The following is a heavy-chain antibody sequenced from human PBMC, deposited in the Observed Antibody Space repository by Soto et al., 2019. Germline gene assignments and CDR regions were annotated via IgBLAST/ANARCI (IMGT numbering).Heavy chain of an antibody. CDR2: MNPNNGNT. J-gene: IGHJ4*02. CDR1: GHTFSTYD. CDR3: ATNPGYSSGLSDY. D-gene: IGHD6-19*01. V-gene: IGHV1-8*01. Sequence: ASVKVSCKASGHTFSTYDINWVLQATGQGLEWMGWMNPNNGNTGYAQKFQGRVTMTRNSSIATAYLELSGLKYEDTAVYYCATNPGYSSGLSDYWGQGTLVTVSS.